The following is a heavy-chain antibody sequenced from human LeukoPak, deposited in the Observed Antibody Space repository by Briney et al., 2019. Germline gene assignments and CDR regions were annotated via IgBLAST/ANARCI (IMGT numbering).Heavy chain of an antibody. CDR2: INQRGST. V-gene: IGHV4-34*01. J-gene: IGHJ3*02. D-gene: IGHD3-3*01. Sequence: TSETLTLTCAVHGESFSGYYWSWLRQPPGNGLHWIGEINQRGSTYYSPSLKSRVPISVDTSKNQFSLKLSSVTAADTAVLYCARAYYDFWSGYPPGAFDIWGQGTMVTVSS. CDR1: GESFSGYY. CDR3: ARAYYDFWSGYPPGAFDI.